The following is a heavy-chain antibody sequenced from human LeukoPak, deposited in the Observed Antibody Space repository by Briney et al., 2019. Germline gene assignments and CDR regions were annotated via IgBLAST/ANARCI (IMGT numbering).Heavy chain of an antibody. CDR2: INYSGST. V-gene: IGHV4-34*01. J-gene: IGHJ6*02. CDR1: GGSFSGYY. D-gene: IGHD5-24*01. Sequence: PSETLSLTCAVYGGSFSGYYWSWLRQPPGKGLEWIGEINYSGSTNYNPSLKSRVTMSVDPSKNQFSLMLSSVIAADTAVYYCARGPLGMVDEYYYYYGLDVWGQGTTVTVSS. CDR3: ARGPLGMVDEYYYYYGLDV.